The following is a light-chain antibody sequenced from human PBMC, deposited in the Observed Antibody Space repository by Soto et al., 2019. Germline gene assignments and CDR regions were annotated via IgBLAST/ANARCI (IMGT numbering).Light chain of an antibody. CDR2: DAS. CDR1: ESIGLW. CDR3: HQYSVFPWT. J-gene: IGKJ1*01. Sequence: DVQMTQSPSTLSASVGDRVTITCRASESIGLWLAWYQQKPGQAPKPLVYDASSLQSGVSSRFSGSGSGTEFTLTISRLKPDDFATYSCHQYSVFPWTFGQGTKVEIK. V-gene: IGKV1-5*01.